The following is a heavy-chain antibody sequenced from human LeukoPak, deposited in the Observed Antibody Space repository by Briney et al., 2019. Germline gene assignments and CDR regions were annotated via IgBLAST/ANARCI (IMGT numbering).Heavy chain of an antibody. CDR2: IYYSGST. D-gene: IGHD6-19*01. CDR1: GGSMSPYH. CDR3: ARAVSGRFDY. V-gene: IGHV4-59*08. Sequence: PSETLSLTCTVSGGSMSPYHWGWIRQPPGKGLEWTGYIYYSGSTNYNPSLNSRVTISVDTSKNQFSLRLSSVTAADTAIYYCARAVSGRFDYWGQGTRASVSS. J-gene: IGHJ4*02.